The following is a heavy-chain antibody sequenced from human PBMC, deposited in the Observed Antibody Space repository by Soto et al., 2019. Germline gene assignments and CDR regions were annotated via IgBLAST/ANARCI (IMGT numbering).Heavy chain of an antibody. J-gene: IGHJ3*02. V-gene: IGHV3-21*01. CDR3: ARDFPSCGPYYDFWSGYYDAFDI. D-gene: IGHD3-3*01. CDR1: GFTFSSYS. Sequence: GGSLRLSCAASGFTFSSYSMNWVRQAPGKGLEWVSSISSSSSYIYYADSVKGRFTIFRDNAKNSLYLQMNSLRAEDTAVYYCARDFPSCGPYYDFWSGYYDAFDIWGQGTMVTVSS. CDR2: ISSSSSYI.